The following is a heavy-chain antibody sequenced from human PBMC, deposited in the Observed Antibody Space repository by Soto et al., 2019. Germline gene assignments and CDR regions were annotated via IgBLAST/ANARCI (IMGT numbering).Heavy chain of an antibody. CDR2: IYYSGST. D-gene: IGHD3-16*01. V-gene: IGHV4-59*01. CDR3: ARRYGGNFDY. J-gene: IGHJ4*02. Sequence: SETLSLTCTVSGGSIISYYWSWIRQPPGKGLEWIGYIYYSGSTNYNPSLKSRVTISVDTSKNQFPLKLSSVTAADTAVYYCARRYGGNFDYWGQGTLVTVS. CDR1: GGSIISYY.